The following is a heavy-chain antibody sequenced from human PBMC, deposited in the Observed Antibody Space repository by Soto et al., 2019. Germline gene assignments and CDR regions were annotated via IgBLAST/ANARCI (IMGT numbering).Heavy chain of an antibody. V-gene: IGHV3-21*01. CDR3: ARDQDCSGGSCYSSWFDP. J-gene: IGHJ5*02. D-gene: IGHD2-15*01. CDR2: ISSSSSYI. Sequence: GGSLRLSCGASGFTFSSYSMNWVRQAPGKGLEWVSSISSSSSYIYYADSVKGRFTISRDNAKNSLYLQMNSLRAEDTAVYYCARDQDCSGGSCYSSWFDPWGQGTLVTVSS. CDR1: GFTFSSYS.